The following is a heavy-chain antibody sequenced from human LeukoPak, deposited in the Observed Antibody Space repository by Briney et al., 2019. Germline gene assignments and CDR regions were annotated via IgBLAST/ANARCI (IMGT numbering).Heavy chain of an antibody. J-gene: IGHJ4*02. CDR2: TYYRSKWYN. D-gene: IGHD5-18*01. CDR3: ARSTAMVNVPEY. CDR1: GDSVSNNSAA. Sequence: SPTLSLTCAISGDSVSNNSAAWNWVRQSPSRGLEWLGRTYYRSKWYNDYAVSVKSRITINPHTSKNQFSLQLNSVTPEDTAVYYCARSTAMVNVPEYWGQGTLVTVSS. V-gene: IGHV6-1*01.